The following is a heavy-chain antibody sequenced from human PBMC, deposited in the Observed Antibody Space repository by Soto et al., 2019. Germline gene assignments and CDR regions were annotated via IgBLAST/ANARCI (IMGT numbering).Heavy chain of an antibody. Sequence: GGSLRLSCAGSGCTHTFNTYAMSLVRQAPGKGLEWVSGISWNSGSIGYADSVKGRFTISRDNAKNSLYLQMNSLRAEDTALYYCAKDIKVRFADSSGWNWFDPWGQGTLVTVSS. D-gene: IGHD6-19*01. CDR2: ISWNSGSI. CDR1: GCTHTFNTYA. CDR3: AKDIKVRFADSSGWNWFDP. J-gene: IGHJ5*02. V-gene: IGHV3-9*01.